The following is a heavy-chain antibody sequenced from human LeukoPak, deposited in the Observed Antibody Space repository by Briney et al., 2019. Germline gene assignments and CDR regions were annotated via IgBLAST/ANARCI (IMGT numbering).Heavy chain of an antibody. CDR2: INSSNSTI. D-gene: IGHD1-20*01. Sequence: GGSLRLSCAASGFTFSTYSMNWVRQAPGKGLEWVSYINSSNSTIYHADSVKGRFTISRGNAKNSLYLQMNSLRDEDTAVYYCAREFRITGTTVDDYWGQGTLVTVSS. CDR3: AREFRITGTTVDDY. J-gene: IGHJ4*02. CDR1: GFTFSTYS. V-gene: IGHV3-48*02.